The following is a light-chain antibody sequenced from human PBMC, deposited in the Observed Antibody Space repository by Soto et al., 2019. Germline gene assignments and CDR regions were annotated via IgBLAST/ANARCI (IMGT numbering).Light chain of an antibody. CDR2: GAS. V-gene: IGKV3-15*01. CDR3: QQYNNWPLT. CDR1: QSVSSN. J-gene: IGKJ4*01. Sequence: EIVMTQSPATLSVSPGERATLSCRASQSVSSNLAWYQQKPCQAPRLLIYGASNRATGIPARFSGSGSGTEFTLTISSLQSEDFAVYYCQQYNNWPLTFGGGTKVEIK.